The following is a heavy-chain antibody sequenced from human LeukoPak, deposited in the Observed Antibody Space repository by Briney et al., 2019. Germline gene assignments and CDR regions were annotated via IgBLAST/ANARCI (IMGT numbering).Heavy chain of an antibody. CDR3: ARYYYDSSGYYYFDY. Sequence: GGSLRLSCAASGFTFSSYAMSWVRQAPGKGLEWVSAISGSGGSTYYADSVKGRFTISRDNSKNTLYLQMNSLRAEDTAVYYCARYYYDSSGYYYFDYWGQGTLVTVSS. D-gene: IGHD3-22*01. CDR1: GFTFSSYA. J-gene: IGHJ4*02. CDR2: ISGSGGST. V-gene: IGHV3-23*01.